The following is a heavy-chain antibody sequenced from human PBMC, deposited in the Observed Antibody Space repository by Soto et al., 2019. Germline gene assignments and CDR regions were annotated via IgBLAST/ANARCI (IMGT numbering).Heavy chain of an antibody. D-gene: IGHD3-3*01. V-gene: IGHV1-24*01. Sequence: ASVKVSCKVSGYTLTELSMYWVRQAPGKGLEWMGGFDPEDGETIYAQKFQGRVTMTEDTSTDTAYMELSSLRSEDTAVYYCATTLGLEWFRDAFDIWGQGTMVTVSS. CDR2: FDPEDGET. CDR1: GYTLTELS. J-gene: IGHJ3*02. CDR3: ATTLGLEWFRDAFDI.